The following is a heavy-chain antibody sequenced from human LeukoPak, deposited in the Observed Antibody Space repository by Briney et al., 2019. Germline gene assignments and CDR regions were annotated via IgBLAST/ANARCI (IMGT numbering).Heavy chain of an antibody. CDR1: GASISGDY. D-gene: IGHD3-22*01. Sequence: SETLSLTCTVSGASISGDYWSWIRQPPGKGLEWIDYIYYSGSTKYNPSLKSRVTISVDTSKNQFSLKLSSVTAADTAVYYCARQTGYYDSSGPQTFYDYWGQGTLVTVSS. J-gene: IGHJ4*02. CDR3: ARQTGYYDSSGPQTFYDY. CDR2: IYYSGST. V-gene: IGHV4-59*01.